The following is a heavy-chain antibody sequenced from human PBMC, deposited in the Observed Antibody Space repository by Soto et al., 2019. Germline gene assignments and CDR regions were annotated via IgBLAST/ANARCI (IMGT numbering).Heavy chain of an antibody. Sequence: GGSLRLSCAASGFTFSSYAMSWVRQAPGEGLEWVSAISGSGGSTYYADSVKGRFTISRDNSKNTLYLQMNSLRAEDTAVYYCAKQGYCSGGSCYSSFGYWGQGTLVTVSS. CDR1: GFTFSSYA. D-gene: IGHD2-15*01. V-gene: IGHV3-23*01. J-gene: IGHJ4*02. CDR2: ISGSGGST. CDR3: AKQGYCSGGSCYSSFGY.